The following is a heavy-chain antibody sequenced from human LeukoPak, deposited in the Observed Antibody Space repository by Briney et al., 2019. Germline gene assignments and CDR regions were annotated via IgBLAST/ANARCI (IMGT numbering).Heavy chain of an antibody. J-gene: IGHJ3*02. D-gene: IGHD5/OR15-5a*01. CDR2: TYLDDDT. CDR1: GVSLTTSGVG. V-gene: IGHV2-5*02. Sequence: SGPTLVKPTQTLTLTCTFSGVSLTTSGVGVGWIHQPPGKALEWLALTYLDDDTLYSPSLNSRLTINKDTYKNQVVLTMANMDPVDAATYYCAHVYRPAFDIWGQGTMVTVSS. CDR3: AHVYRPAFDI.